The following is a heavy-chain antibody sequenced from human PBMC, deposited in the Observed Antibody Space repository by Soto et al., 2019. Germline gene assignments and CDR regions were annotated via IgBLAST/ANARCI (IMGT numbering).Heavy chain of an antibody. J-gene: IGHJ6*02. D-gene: IGHD2-8*01. V-gene: IGHV1-69*18. CDR3: ASESGRTRGIDV. Sequence: QVQAVQSGAEVKKPGSSVKVSCKASGGTFSSYVISWVRQAPGQGLEWMGRIIPIFGTANYAQKFQRRVTITADESTSTAYMELSSLRSEDTAVYYCASESGRTRGIDVWGQGNTITVSS. CDR1: GGTFSSYV. CDR2: IIPIFGTA.